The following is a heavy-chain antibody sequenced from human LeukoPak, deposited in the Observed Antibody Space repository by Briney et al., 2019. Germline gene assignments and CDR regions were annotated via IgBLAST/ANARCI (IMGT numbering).Heavy chain of an antibody. CDR3: ATSKTRPRNHYFDY. CDR2: IIPIFGTA. V-gene: IGHV1-69*05. CDR1: GGTFSSYA. Sequence: GASVKVSCKASGGTFSSYAISWVRQAPGQGLEWMGGIIPIFGTANYAQKFQGRVTITTDESTSTAYMELSSLRSEDTAVYYCATSKTRPRNHYFDYWGQGTLVTVSS. D-gene: IGHD1-14*01. J-gene: IGHJ4*02.